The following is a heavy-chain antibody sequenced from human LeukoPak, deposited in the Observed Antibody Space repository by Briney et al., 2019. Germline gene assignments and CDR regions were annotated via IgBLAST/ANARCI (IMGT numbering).Heavy chain of an antibody. CDR1: GGSISSSSYY. CDR2: IYYSGST. CDR3: ARDAYGSGLATLFDY. D-gene: IGHD3-10*01. Sequence: SETLSLTCTVSGGSISSSSYYWGWIRQPPGKGLEWIGSIYYSGSTYYNPSLKSRVTISVDTSKNQFSLKLSSVTAADTAVYYCARDAYGSGLATLFDYWGQGTLVTVSS. J-gene: IGHJ4*02. V-gene: IGHV4-39*02.